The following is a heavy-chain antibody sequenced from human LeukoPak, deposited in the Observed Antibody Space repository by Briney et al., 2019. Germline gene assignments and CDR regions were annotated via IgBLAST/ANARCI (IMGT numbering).Heavy chain of an antibody. CDR2: MNPNCGNT. J-gene: IGHJ4*02. CDR3: ARFITMIVVVLLWGYYFDY. Sequence: ASVKVSCKASGYTFSSCDINWVRQATGQGLEWMGWMNPNCGNTVYAQKFQGRVTITRNTSISTAYMELSSLRSEDTAVYYCARFITMIVVVLLWGYYFDYWGQGTLVTVSS. V-gene: IGHV1-8*03. D-gene: IGHD3-22*01. CDR1: GYTFSSCD.